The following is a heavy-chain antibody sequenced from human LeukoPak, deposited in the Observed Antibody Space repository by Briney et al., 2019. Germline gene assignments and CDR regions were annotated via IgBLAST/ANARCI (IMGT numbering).Heavy chain of an antibody. J-gene: IGHJ4*02. CDR1: GGSISNYW. Sequence: PSETLSLTCTVSGGSISNYWWSWIRQPPGKGLEWIGYVFDSGGTNYNPSLKSRVTISVDTSKKQFSLKLSSVTAADTAVYYCARGYSSSWNYFDYWGQGTLVTVSS. V-gene: IGHV4-59*01. D-gene: IGHD6-13*01. CDR2: VFDSGGT. CDR3: ARGYSSSWNYFDY.